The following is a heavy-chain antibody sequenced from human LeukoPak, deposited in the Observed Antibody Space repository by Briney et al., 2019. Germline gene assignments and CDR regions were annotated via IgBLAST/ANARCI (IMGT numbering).Heavy chain of an antibody. J-gene: IGHJ6*02. CDR3: ARVDFRGGYYDILTGYYPNHGMDV. D-gene: IGHD3-9*01. V-gene: IGHV1-24*01. Sequence: GASVKVSCKVSGYTLTELSMHWVRQAPGKGLEWMGGFDPEDGETIYAQKFQGRVTMTEDTSTDTAYMELSSLRSEDTAVYYCARVDFRGGYYDILTGYYPNHGMDVWGQGTTVTVSS. CDR1: GYTLTELS. CDR2: FDPEDGET.